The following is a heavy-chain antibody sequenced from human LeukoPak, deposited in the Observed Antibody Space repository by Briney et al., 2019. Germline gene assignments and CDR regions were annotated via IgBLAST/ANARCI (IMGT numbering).Heavy chain of an antibody. CDR1: GFTFDDYG. J-gene: IGHJ4*02. CDR3: ARGKPRYCSSTSCPLGY. V-gene: IGHV3-20*04. CDR2: INWNGGST. D-gene: IGHD2-2*01. Sequence: GGSLRLSCTASGFTFDDYGMSWVRQAPGKGLEWVSGINWNGGSTGYADSVKGRFTISIDNAKNSLYLQMNSLRAEDTALYYCARGKPRYCSSTSCPLGYWGQGTLVTVAS.